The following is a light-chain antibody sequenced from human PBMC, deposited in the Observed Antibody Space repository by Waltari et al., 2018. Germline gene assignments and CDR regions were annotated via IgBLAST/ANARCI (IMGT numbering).Light chain of an antibody. V-gene: IGKV1-9*01. CDR2: GAS. CDR1: QGIFTF. J-gene: IGKJ1*01. CDR3: QQLNDYPRT. Sequence: DIQLTQSPSFLSASVGDRVTITCRASQGIFTFLAWYQQSPGKAPKLLIYGASTLHIGVPSRFSGSGSGREFTLTISSLQPEDFATYYCQQLNDYPRTFGQGTKVDIK.